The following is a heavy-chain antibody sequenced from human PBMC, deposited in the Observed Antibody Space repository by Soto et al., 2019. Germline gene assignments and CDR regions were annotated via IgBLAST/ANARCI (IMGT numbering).Heavy chain of an antibody. Sequence: QVHLVQSGAEVKKPGASVNVSCQASGSITNHHMHWVRQAPGQGLEWMGIFNPSGLSTTYSQKFQGRVTITRDTSTSTVYMELRSLTSEDTAVYFCAKVKHRGPIAVAGPLGSWGQGTMVIVSS. V-gene: IGHV1-46*01. D-gene: IGHD6-19*01. CDR2: FNPSGLST. CDR1: GSITNHH. J-gene: IGHJ4*02. CDR3: AKVKHRGPIAVAGPLGS.